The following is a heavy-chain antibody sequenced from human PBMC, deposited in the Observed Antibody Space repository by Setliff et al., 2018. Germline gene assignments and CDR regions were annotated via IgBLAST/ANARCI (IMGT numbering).Heavy chain of an antibody. CDR1: RGSFSGYY. D-gene: IGHD3-9*01. CDR2: INHSGST. V-gene: IGHV4-34*01. Sequence: SETLSLTCACYRGSFSGYYWAWISRPPGKGLEWIGEINHSGSTNYNPSLKSRVTISVDTSKNQFYLKLRSVTAADTAVYYCASSNYAILTGYYDGALPLGQGTPVTVSS. CDR3: ASSNYAILTGYYDGALP. J-gene: IGHJ5*02.